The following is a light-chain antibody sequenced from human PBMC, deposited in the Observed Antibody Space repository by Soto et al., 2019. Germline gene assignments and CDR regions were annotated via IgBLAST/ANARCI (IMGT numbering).Light chain of an antibody. CDR3: SSYTSSSTRV. CDR2: DVT. J-gene: IGLJ1*01. Sequence: QSVLTQPASVSGSPGQSITISCIGTSSDVGAFNYVSWYQHHPGKAPKLIIYDVTDRPSGVSNRFSASKSGNTASLTISGLQAEDEADYYCSSYTSSSTRVFGTGTKVTVL. V-gene: IGLV2-14*03. CDR1: SSDVGAFNY.